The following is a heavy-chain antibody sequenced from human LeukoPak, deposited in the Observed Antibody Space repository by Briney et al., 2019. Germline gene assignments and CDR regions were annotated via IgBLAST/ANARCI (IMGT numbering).Heavy chain of an antibody. CDR3: ARGDDSPYYFDY. CDR2: IYHSGTT. J-gene: IGHJ4*02. D-gene: IGHD3-16*01. CDR1: GGSISSNW. Sequence: SETLSLTCAVSGGSISSNWWSWVRQPPGKGLEWIGEIYHSGTTNSNPSLKSRLIISIDKSKNQFSLKLSSVTAADTAVYYCARGDDSPYYFDYWGQGTLVTVSS. V-gene: IGHV4-4*02.